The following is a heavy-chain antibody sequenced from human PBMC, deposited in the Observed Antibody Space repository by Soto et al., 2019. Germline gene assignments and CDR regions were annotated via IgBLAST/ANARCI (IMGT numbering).Heavy chain of an antibody. CDR2: ISPYSGNT. CDR1: GYTFTQYE. Sequence: QVQLVQSGAEVKKPGASVKVSCKASGYTFTQYEIGWVRQAPGQGLEWMGWISPYSGNTNYAQKLQGRVTMTTDTYMSTGYMEMRSLRSEHAAVYYFVSFASSGWYTGGYWGQGTLVTVSS. V-gene: IGHV1-18*01. J-gene: IGHJ4*02. CDR3: VSFASSGWYTGGY. D-gene: IGHD6-19*01.